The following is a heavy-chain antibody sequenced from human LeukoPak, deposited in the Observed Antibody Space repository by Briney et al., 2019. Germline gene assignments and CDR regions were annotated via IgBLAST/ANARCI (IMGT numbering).Heavy chain of an antibody. Sequence: ASVKVSCKASGYTFTSYGISWVRQAPGQGLEWMGWISAYNGNTNYAQKLQRRVTMTTDTSTSTAYMELRSLRFDDTAVYYCARVAPNYDFWSGYYYGYFDYWGQGTLVTVSS. CDR3: ARVAPNYDFWSGYYYGYFDY. CDR2: ISAYNGNT. CDR1: GYTFTSYG. V-gene: IGHV1-18*01. D-gene: IGHD3-3*01. J-gene: IGHJ4*02.